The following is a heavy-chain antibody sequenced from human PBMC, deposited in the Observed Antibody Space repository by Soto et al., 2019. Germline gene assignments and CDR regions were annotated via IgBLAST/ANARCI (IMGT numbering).Heavy chain of an antibody. CDR2: IYPGLSGT. V-gene: IGHV5-51*01. CDR1: GYTFINNW. D-gene: IGHD4-17*01. Sequence: GESLKISCQASGYTFINNWIGWVRQKPGKGLEWLGIIYPGLSGTRYSPSFRGHVTISVDKTLNTAYLQWDSLKASDTAMYYCARPLFKYGDLRHFSYWGQGTQVTVSS. CDR3: ARPLFKYGDLRHFSY. J-gene: IGHJ4*02.